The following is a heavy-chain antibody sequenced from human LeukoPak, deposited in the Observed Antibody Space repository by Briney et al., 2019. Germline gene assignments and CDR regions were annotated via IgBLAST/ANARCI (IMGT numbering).Heavy chain of an antibody. CDR2: IYETGHT. Sequence: SETLSLTCSVSGGSINNYYWSWIRQPPGKGLEWIAYIYETGHTGYNPSLKTRVTISLDTSKNQFSLKLNSVTAADTAVYYCARHFLRGGFDSWGQGTLVAVSS. CDR3: ARHFLRGGFDS. J-gene: IGHJ4*02. D-gene: IGHD5-12*01. CDR1: GGSINNYY. V-gene: IGHV4-59*08.